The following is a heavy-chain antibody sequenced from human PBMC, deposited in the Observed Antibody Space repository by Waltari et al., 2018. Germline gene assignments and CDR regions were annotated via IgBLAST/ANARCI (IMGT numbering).Heavy chain of an antibody. V-gene: IGHV5-51*03. D-gene: IGHD2-2*02. CDR2: IYPSDSET. J-gene: IGHJ4*02. CDR3: AKAYTSWSEMDS. Sequence: EVQLVQSGAEVKKPGESLKISCKGSGYRFTTYWIAWVRQMPGKGLECMGIIYPSDSETKYSPSFQGQVTISVDRSLSTAYLQWSSLQPSDTAMYYCAKAYTSWSEMDSWGQGTLVTVSS. CDR1: GYRFTTYW.